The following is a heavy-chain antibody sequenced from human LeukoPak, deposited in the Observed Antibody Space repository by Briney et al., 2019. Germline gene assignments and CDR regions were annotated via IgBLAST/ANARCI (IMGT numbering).Heavy chain of an antibody. CDR1: GGTFTSYA. CDR2: IIPISGTT. D-gene: IGHD1-26*01. V-gene: IGHV1-69*15. Sequence: SVKVSCKTSGGTFTSYAITWVRQAPGRGLEWMGKIIPISGTTNYAQKFQGRVTFTADESTSTAYMELSSLRSEDTALYYCARKLRLGGNWFDPWGQGTLVTVSS. J-gene: IGHJ5*02. CDR3: ARKLRLGGNWFDP.